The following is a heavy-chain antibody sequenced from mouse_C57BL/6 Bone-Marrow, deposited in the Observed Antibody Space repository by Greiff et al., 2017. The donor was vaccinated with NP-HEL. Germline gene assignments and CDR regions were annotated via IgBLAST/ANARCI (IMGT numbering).Heavy chain of an antibody. V-gene: IGHV2-5*01. CDR3: AKRGSNWDWYFDV. CDR1: GFSLTSYG. Sequence: VQRVESGPGLVQPSQSLSITCTVSGFSLTSYGVHWVRQSPGKGLEWLGVIWRGGSTDYNVAFMSRLSITKDNSKSQVFFKMNSLQADDTAIYYCAKRGSNWDWYFDVWGTGTTVTVSS. CDR2: IWRGGST. D-gene: IGHD4-1*01. J-gene: IGHJ1*03.